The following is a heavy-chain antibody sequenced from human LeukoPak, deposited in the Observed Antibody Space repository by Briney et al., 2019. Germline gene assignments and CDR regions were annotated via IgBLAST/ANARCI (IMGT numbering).Heavy chain of an antibody. Sequence: SETLSLTCTVSGYSISSGYNWGWIRQPPGKGLEWIGSIYHSGSTYYNPSLKSRVTISVDTSKNQFSLKLSSVTAADTAVYYCAREAGPIYYYYMDGWGKGTTVTFSS. CDR2: IYHSGST. CDR1: GYSISSGYN. J-gene: IGHJ6*03. V-gene: IGHV4-38-2*02. CDR3: AREAGPIYYYYMDG.